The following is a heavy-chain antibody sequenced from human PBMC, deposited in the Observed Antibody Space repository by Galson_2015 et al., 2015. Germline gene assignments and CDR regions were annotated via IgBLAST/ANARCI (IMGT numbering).Heavy chain of an antibody. Sequence: SLRLSCAASGFTFSSYGMSWVRQAPGKGLEWVSGISGSGGSTYHADSMKGRFTFSRDNSKNTLYLQMNSLRAEDTAVYYCAKAGVGAAGASSYYMDVWGKGTTVTVSS. D-gene: IGHD6-13*01. CDR2: ISGSGGST. CDR3: AKAGVGAAGASSYYMDV. V-gene: IGHV3-23*01. CDR1: GFTFSSYG. J-gene: IGHJ6*03.